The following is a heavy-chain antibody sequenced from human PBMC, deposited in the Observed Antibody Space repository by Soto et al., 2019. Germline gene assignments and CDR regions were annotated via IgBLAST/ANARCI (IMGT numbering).Heavy chain of an antibody. Sequence: SETLSLTCTVSGASISSSYWSWIRQSPERGLEWIAYVYHTGATNYNPSLKSRVTISLDTSKGQFSLNLTSLTTADTAVYFCARGGNRYSNVASGVGGFDFWGQGSLVTVSS. J-gene: IGHJ4*02. D-gene: IGHD5-12*01. CDR1: GASISSSY. CDR2: VYHTGAT. CDR3: ARGGNRYSNVASGVGGFDF. V-gene: IGHV4-59*01.